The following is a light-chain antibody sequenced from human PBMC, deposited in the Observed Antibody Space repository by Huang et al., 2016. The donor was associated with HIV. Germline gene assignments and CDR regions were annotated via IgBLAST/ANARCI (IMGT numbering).Light chain of an antibody. Sequence: DIQMTQSPSSLSASVGDRVTITCRASQRISNNLNWYQQKPGKAPNLLIYVVASLQSGVPSRFSGSGSGTDFTRTISSLQPEDFATYYCQQSYSTPLTFGPGTKVDIK. J-gene: IGKJ3*01. CDR1: QRISNN. CDR2: VVA. V-gene: IGKV1-39*01. CDR3: QQSYSTPLT.